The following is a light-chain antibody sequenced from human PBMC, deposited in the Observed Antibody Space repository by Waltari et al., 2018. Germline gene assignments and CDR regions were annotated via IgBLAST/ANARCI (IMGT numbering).Light chain of an antibody. CDR1: HNLLYNSNNKNY. J-gene: IGKJ5*01. CDR2: WPS. Sequence: DILMTQAPDSLAVSRGESATRHCKFSHNLLYNSNNKNYLAWLQQKPCQPPTLHIYWPSTRQPGVLARFSAGGYGTDFTLTISSLQPEDVAIYYCQQYYSTAIPFGQGTCLYIK. CDR3: QQYYSTAIP. V-gene: IGKV4-1*01.